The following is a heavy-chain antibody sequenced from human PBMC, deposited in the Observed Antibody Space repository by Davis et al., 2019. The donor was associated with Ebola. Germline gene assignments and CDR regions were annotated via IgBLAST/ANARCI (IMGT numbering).Heavy chain of an antibody. J-gene: IGHJ4*02. V-gene: IGHV3-7*01. D-gene: IGHD7-27*01. CDR2: TNPDASEK. CDR1: QFNFTGAW. CDR3: AGRWGDYFDY. Sequence: GESLKISCAGSQFNFTGAWMNWVRQAPGKGLEWVASTNPDASEKYYVDSARGRFTISRDNANNTLFLQMSSLRAEDTAVYYCAGRWGDYFDYWGQGSLVTVSS.